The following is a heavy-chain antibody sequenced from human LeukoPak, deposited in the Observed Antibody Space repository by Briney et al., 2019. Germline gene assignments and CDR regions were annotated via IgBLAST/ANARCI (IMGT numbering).Heavy chain of an antibody. J-gene: IGHJ4*02. V-gene: IGHV4-59*01. CDR1: GGSISSYY. CDR2: IYYSGST. Sequence: PSETLSLTCTVSGGSISSYYWSWIRQPPGKGLEWIGYIYYSGSTNYNPSLKSRVTISVDTSKNQFSLKLSSVTAADTAVYYCARLDSSGYYQSFDYWGQGTPVTVSS. CDR3: ARLDSSGYYQSFDY. D-gene: IGHD3-22*01.